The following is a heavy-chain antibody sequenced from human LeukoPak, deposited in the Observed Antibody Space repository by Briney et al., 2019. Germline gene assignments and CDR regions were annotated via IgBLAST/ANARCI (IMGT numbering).Heavy chain of an antibody. V-gene: IGHV1-2*02. Sequence: ASVKVSCKASGYTFTGYYMHWVRQAPGQGLEWMGWIKPNSGGTNYAQKFQGRVTMTRDTSISTAYMELSRLRSDDTAVYYCAREGTYYYDSSGLDYWGQGTLVTVSS. CDR1: GYTFTGYY. CDR2: IKPNSGGT. CDR3: AREGTYYYDSSGLDY. D-gene: IGHD3-22*01. J-gene: IGHJ4*02.